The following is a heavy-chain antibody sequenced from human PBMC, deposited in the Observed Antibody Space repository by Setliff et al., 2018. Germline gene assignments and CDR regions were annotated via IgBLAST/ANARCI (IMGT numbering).Heavy chain of an antibody. D-gene: IGHD2-21*02. CDR3: GDSTLEERVVVGPPTIIHTPHALQSLP. CDR2: INSRSSTI. Sequence: GSLRLSCAASGFTFSSYNMDWVRQAPGKGLEWVSYINSRSSTIFYADSVKGRFTISRDNAKNSLYLQMNGLRAEDTAVYGYGDSTLEERVVVGPPTIIHTPHALQSLPWG. V-gene: IGHV3-48*01. J-gene: IGHJ5*02. CDR1: GFTFSSYN.